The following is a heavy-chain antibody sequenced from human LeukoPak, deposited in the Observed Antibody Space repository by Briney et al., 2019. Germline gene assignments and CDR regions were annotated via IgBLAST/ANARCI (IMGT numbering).Heavy chain of an antibody. CDR1: GFTFSSYA. D-gene: IGHD3-22*01. Sequence: PGGSLRLSCAASGFTFSSYAMSWVRQAPGKGLEWVSAISGSGGSTYYADSVKGRFTISRDNSKNALYLQMNSLRAEDTAVYYCAKDSQITMIVVVPPLNYWGQGTLVTVSS. CDR2: ISGSGGST. CDR3: AKDSQITMIVVVPPLNY. V-gene: IGHV3-23*01. J-gene: IGHJ4*02.